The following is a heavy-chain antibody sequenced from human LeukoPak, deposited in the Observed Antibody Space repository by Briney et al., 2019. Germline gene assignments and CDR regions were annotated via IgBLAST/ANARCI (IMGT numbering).Heavy chain of an antibody. V-gene: IGHV1-18*01. Sequence: ASVKVSCKASGYTFTSYGISWVRQAPGQGLEWMGWISAYNGNTNYAQKLQGRVTMTTDTSTSTAYMELRSLRSDDTAVYYCARVAPRFGELALNYYYYYMDVWGKGTTVTISS. D-gene: IGHD3-10*01. CDR3: ARVAPRFGELALNYYYYYMDV. CDR1: GYTFTSYG. CDR2: ISAYNGNT. J-gene: IGHJ6*03.